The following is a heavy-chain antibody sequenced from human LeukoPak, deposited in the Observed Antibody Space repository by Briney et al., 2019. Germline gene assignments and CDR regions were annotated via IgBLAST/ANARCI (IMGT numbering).Heavy chain of an antibody. Sequence: SETLSLTCTVSGGSISSYYWSWLPQPPGKGLEWIGYIYTSGSTNYNPSLKSRVTISVDTSKNHFSLKLSSVTAADTAVYYCARHSASMDVWGKGTTVTVSS. D-gene: IGHD2-15*01. CDR1: GGSISSYY. V-gene: IGHV4-4*09. CDR3: ARHSASMDV. CDR2: IYTSGST. J-gene: IGHJ6*03.